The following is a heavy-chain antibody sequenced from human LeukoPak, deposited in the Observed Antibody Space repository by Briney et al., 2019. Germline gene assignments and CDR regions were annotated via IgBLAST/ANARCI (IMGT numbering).Heavy chain of an antibody. CDR2: VSHDGGNE. V-gene: IGHV3-30*03. CDR3: ARGLYSSGWSDAHF. Sequence: PGGSLRLSCAASGFIFSNYAMHWVRQAPGKGLEWVAVVSHDGGNEHYADSVKGRFTISRDNSRNTLYLQVYSLRAEDSGLYYCARGLYSSGWSDAHFWGQGTLVTVSS. CDR1: GFIFSNYA. D-gene: IGHD6-19*01. J-gene: IGHJ1*01.